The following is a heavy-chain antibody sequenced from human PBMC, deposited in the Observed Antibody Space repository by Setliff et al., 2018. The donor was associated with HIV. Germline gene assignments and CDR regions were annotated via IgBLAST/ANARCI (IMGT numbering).Heavy chain of an antibody. CDR1: GFTVSSNY. CDR3: ARDETSFGEPVNAFDI. Sequence: GGSLRLSCAASGFTVSSNYMSWVRQAPGKGLEWVSVIYSGGSTYYADSVKGRFTISRDNSKNTLYLQMNSLRAEDTAVYYCARDETSFGEPVNAFDIWGQGTMVTVSS. CDR2: IYSGGST. D-gene: IGHD3-10*01. J-gene: IGHJ3*02. V-gene: IGHV3-53*01.